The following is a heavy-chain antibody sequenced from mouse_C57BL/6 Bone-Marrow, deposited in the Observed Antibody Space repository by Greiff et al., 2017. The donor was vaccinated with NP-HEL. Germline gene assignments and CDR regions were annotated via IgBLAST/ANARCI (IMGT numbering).Heavy chain of an antibody. Sequence: QVQLQQPGAELVRPGSSVKLSCKASGYTFTSYWMDWVKQRPGQGLEWIGNIYPSDSETHYNQKFKDKATLTVDKTSSTAYMQLSSLTSEDSAVYYCAWGNVFDYWGQGTTLTVSS. D-gene: IGHD2-1*01. J-gene: IGHJ2*01. CDR2: IYPSDSET. V-gene: IGHV1-61*01. CDR3: AWGNVFDY. CDR1: GYTFTSYW.